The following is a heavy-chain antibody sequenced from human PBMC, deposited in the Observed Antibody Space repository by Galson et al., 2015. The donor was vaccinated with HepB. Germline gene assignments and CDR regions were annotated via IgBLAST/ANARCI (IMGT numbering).Heavy chain of an antibody. CDR2: IIPILGIA. Sequence: SVKVSCKASGGTFSSYAISWVRQAPRQGLEWMGRIIPILGIANYAQKFQGRVTITADKSTSTAYMELSSLRSEDTAVYYCARVRTSGYYYYRMDVWGQGTTVTVSS. V-gene: IGHV1-69*04. CDR1: GGTFSSYA. CDR3: ARVRTSGYYYYRMDV. D-gene: IGHD3/OR15-3a*01. J-gene: IGHJ6*02.